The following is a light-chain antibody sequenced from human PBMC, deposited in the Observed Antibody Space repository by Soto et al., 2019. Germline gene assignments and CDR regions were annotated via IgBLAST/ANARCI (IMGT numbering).Light chain of an antibody. J-gene: IGKJ1*01. CDR2: GAS. V-gene: IGKV3-15*01. Sequence: EIVLTQSPGTLSVSPGERATLSCRASQSVSSKLAWYQQKPGQAPRLLFYGASTGATGIPARFSGSGSETEFTLSISSLQSEGFAVYYCQQYNNWPGTFGQGTKV. CDR3: QQYNNWPGT. CDR1: QSVSSK.